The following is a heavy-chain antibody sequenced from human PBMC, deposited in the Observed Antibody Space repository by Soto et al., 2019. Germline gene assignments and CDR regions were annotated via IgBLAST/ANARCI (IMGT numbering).Heavy chain of an antibody. CDR1: GGSISSYY. J-gene: IGHJ6*03. CDR3: ARDTYTMVRGVDYYYMDV. Sequence: SETLSLTCTVSGGSISSYYWSWIRQPPGKGLEWIGYIYYSGSTNYNPSLKSRVTISVDTSKNQFSLKLSSVTAADTAVYYCARDTYTMVRGVDYYYMDVWGKGTTVTVSS. D-gene: IGHD3-10*01. V-gene: IGHV4-59*01. CDR2: IYYSGST.